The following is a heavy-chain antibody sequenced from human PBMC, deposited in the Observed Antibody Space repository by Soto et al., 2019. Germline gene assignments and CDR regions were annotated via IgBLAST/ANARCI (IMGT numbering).Heavy chain of an antibody. J-gene: IGHJ4*02. CDR1: GFTFSSYW. V-gene: IGHV3-7*01. CDR3: ARTMTARTDDY. Sequence: EVHLVESGGGLVLPGGSLRLSCAASGFTFSSYWMSWVRQTPGKGLEWVGNINPDGSEKYYVDSVRGRFTISRDNAANSPYLQMNSLRAEDTAVYYCARTMTARTDDYWGQGTLVTVSS. CDR2: INPDGSEK. D-gene: IGHD3-22*01.